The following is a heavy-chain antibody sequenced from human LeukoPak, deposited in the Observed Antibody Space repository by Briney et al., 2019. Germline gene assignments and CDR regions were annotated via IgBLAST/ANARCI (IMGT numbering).Heavy chain of an antibody. J-gene: IGHJ4*02. Sequence: SGTLSLTCTVSGGSIGTFYWSWIRQTPGKGLEWIGYIYYRGITNYNPSLKSRVTISVDTSKNQFSLKLSSVTAADTAVYYCAREDSSSWYHYFDYWGQGTLVTVSS. V-gene: IGHV4-59*01. D-gene: IGHD6-13*01. CDR2: IYYRGIT. CDR1: GGSIGTFY. CDR3: AREDSSSWYHYFDY.